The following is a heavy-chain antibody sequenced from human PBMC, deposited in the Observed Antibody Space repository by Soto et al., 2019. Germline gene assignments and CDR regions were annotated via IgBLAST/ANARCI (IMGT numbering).Heavy chain of an antibody. Sequence: QVQLVQSGAEVKKPGSSVKISCKASGGTFINHAFSWVRQAPGQGLEWMGGIIPMFGTADYSQKFQGRVTITADESTTTAHMELSSLRSDDSAVYYCARDDATYCGGDCYRYFFYGLDVWGQGTRSPSP. CDR3: ARDDATYCGGDCYRYFFYGLDV. CDR1: GGTFINHA. V-gene: IGHV1-69*01. J-gene: IGHJ6*02. CDR2: IIPMFGTA. D-gene: IGHD2-21*02.